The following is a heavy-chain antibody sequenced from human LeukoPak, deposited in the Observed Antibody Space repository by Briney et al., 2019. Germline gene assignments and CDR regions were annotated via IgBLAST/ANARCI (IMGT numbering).Heavy chain of an antibody. Sequence: GGSLRLSCAASGFTVRNNHMSWVRQAPGKGLEWVSVIDSRDNTYHADSVKGRFTISRHTSKNTLYLQMNSLRAEDTAVYYCAKNPPPLRGASAPWAPGPLATVSS. CDR2: IDSRDNT. J-gene: IGHJ5*02. D-gene: IGHD2/OR15-2a*01. CDR1: GFTVRNNH. V-gene: IGHV3-53*04. CDR3: AKNPPPLRGASAP.